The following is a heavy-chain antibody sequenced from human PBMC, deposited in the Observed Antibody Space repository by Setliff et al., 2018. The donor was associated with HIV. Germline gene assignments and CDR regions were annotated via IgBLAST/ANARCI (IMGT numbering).Heavy chain of an antibody. J-gene: IGHJ6*02. CDR3: ARIFGDQGYYYGMDV. V-gene: IGHV4-34*01. Sequence: SETLSLTCAVYGGSFSDYYWSWIRQPPGKGLEWIGEINHSGSTNYNPSLKSRVTVSVDTSKNQFSLKLSSVTAADTAVYYCARIFGDQGYYYGMDVWGQGTTVTVSS. CDR1: GGSFSDYY. D-gene: IGHD3-3*01. CDR2: INHSGST.